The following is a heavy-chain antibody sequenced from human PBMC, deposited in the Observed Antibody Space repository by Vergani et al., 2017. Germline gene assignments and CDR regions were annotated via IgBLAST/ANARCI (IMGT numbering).Heavy chain of an antibody. J-gene: IGHJ4*02. D-gene: IGHD4-23*01. CDR2: ISSSSSYI. V-gene: IGHV3-21*01. Sequence: EVQLVESGGGLVKPGGSLRLSCAASGFTFSSYIMNWVRQAPGKGLEWVSSISSSSSYIYYADSVKGRFTSSRDNAKNSLYLQMNSLRAEDTAVYYCARAFSTVVKRNGDYWGQGTLVTVSS. CDR1: GFTFSSYI. CDR3: ARAFSTVVKRNGDY.